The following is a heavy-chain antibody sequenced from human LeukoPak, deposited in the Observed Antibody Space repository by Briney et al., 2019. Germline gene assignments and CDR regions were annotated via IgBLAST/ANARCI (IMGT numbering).Heavy chain of an antibody. CDR2: IIPIFGTA. CDR1: GGTFSSYG. Sequence: SVKVSCKASGGTFSSYGISWVRQAPGEGLAWMGGIIPIFGTANYAQKFQGRVTITADKSTSTAYMELSSLRSEDTAVYYCASDPLVVTAIPGYFGYWGQGTLVTVSS. J-gene: IGHJ4*02. CDR3: ASDPLVVTAIPGYFGY. D-gene: IGHD2-21*02. V-gene: IGHV1-69*06.